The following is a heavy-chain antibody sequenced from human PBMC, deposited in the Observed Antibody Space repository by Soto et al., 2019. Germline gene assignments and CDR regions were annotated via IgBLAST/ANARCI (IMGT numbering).Heavy chain of an antibody. D-gene: IGHD6-6*01. Sequence: QVQVAESGGGVVQPGRSLRLSCAASGFSFSSYGMHWVRQAPGKGLEWVAIMSWDGNNKYYADSVRGRFTVSRDSSKNTLFLQMNSLRVEDTAMYYCAKGGSSSARYFDRWGQGTLVTVSS. CDR2: MSWDGNNK. V-gene: IGHV3-30*18. CDR3: AKGGSSSARYFDR. J-gene: IGHJ5*02. CDR1: GFSFSSYG.